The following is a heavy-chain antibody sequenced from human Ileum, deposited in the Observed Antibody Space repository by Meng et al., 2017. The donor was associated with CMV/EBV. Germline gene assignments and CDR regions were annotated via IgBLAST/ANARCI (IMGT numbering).Heavy chain of an antibody. CDR3: TTGWDQYFDF. D-gene: IGHD1-26*01. CDR2: VKSASAGGEA. Sequence: GASDFQLNGAWMNWGRRARGKGIEWVGRVKSASAGGEADADAPVKGRFTVSRDDSRKTVHLQMDNLKIEDTAVYYCTTGWDQYFDFWGQGALVTVSS. CDR1: DFQLNGAW. V-gene: IGHV3-15*07. J-gene: IGHJ4*02.